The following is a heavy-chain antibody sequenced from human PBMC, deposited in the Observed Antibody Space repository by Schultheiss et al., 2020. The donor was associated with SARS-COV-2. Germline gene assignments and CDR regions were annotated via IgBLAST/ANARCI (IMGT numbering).Heavy chain of an antibody. CDR3: ARVLLWFGELLPTYGMDV. CDR2: INPIFGTA. D-gene: IGHD3-10*01. Sequence: ASVKVSCKASGYTFTGYYMHWVRQAPGQGLEWMGWINPIFGTANYAQKFQGRVTMTTDTSTSTAYMELRSLRSDDTAVYYCARVLLWFGELLPTYGMDVWGQGTTVTVSS. V-gene: IGHV1-2*02. CDR1: GYTFTGYY. J-gene: IGHJ6*02.